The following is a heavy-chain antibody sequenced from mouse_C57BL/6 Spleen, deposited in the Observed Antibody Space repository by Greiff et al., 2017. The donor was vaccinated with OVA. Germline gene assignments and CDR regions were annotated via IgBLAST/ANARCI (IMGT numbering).Heavy chain of an antibody. CDR1: GYTFTSYW. CDR2: IDPSDSYT. V-gene: IGHV1-69*01. CDR3: ARGGFDY. Sequence: QVQLQQPGAELVMPGASVKLSCKASGYTFTSYWMHWVKQRPGQGLEWIGGIDPSDSYTNYNQKFKGKATLTVDKSSSTAYMQLSSLTSEDAAVYDCARGGFDYWGQGTTLTVSS. J-gene: IGHJ2*01.